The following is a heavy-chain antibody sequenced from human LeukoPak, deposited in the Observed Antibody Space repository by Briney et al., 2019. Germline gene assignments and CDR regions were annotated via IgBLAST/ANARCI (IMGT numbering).Heavy chain of an antibody. CDR3: ASGHRYCSGGSCYWEGFDY. CDR1: GGSISSSSYY. D-gene: IGHD2-15*01. CDR2: IFYSGRT. J-gene: IGHJ4*02. V-gene: IGHV4-39*07. Sequence: HPSETLSLTCTVSGGSISSSSYYWGWIRQPPGKGLGCIGSIFYSGRTYYNPSLKSRVTISVDTSKNQFSLKLSSVTAADTAVYYCASGHRYCSGGSCYWEGFDYWGQGTLVTVSS.